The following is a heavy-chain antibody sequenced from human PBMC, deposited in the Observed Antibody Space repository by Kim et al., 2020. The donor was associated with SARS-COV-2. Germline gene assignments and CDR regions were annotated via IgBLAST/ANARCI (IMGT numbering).Heavy chain of an antibody. Sequence: ATYADSVRGRITISRDNVKNTVYLQINSLRAEDTAIYYCGKATPVAAVSSWGQGTLATVSS. CDR2: A. D-gene: IGHD6-19*01. CDR3: GKATPVAAVSS. V-gene: IGHV3-74*01. J-gene: IGHJ5*02.